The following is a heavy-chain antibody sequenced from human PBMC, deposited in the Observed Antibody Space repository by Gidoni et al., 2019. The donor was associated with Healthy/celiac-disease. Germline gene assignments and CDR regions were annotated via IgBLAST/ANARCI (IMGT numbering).Heavy chain of an antibody. V-gene: IGHV3-30-3*01. CDR3: ARDAADIVVVVAATIYYYMDV. Sequence: QVQLVESGGGVVQPGRSLRLSCAASGFNLSSYAMHWVRQAPGKGLEWVAVISYDGSNKYYADSVKGRFTISRDNSKNTLYLQMNSLRAEDTAVYYCARDAADIVVVVAATIYYYMDVWGKGTTVTVSS. D-gene: IGHD2-15*01. CDR1: GFNLSSYA. J-gene: IGHJ6*03. CDR2: ISYDGSNK.